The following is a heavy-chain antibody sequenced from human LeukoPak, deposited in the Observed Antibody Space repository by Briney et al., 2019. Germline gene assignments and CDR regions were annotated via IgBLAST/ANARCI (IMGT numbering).Heavy chain of an antibody. Sequence: SETLSLTCTVSGGSISSYYWNWIRQPPGKGLEWIGYIYYSGSTNYNPSLKSRVTISVDTSKNQFSLKLSSVTAADTAVYYCAREDYYGSGRSFDYWGQGTLVTVSS. CDR2: IYYSGST. V-gene: IGHV4-59*01. J-gene: IGHJ4*02. CDR3: AREDYYGSGRSFDY. CDR1: GGSISSYY. D-gene: IGHD3-10*01.